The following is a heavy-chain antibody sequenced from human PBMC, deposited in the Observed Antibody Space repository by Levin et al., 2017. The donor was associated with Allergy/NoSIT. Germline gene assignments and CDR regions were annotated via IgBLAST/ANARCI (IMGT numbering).Heavy chain of an antibody. Sequence: GASVKVSCKASGGTFSSYAISWVRQAPGQGLEWMGGIIPIFGTANYAQKFQGRVTITADESTSTAYMELSSLRSEDTAVYYCARAPYDFWSGYYARHLYYFDYWGQGTLVTVSS. D-gene: IGHD3-3*01. CDR3: ARAPYDFWSGYYARHLYYFDY. CDR2: IIPIFGTA. CDR1: GGTFSSYA. J-gene: IGHJ4*02. V-gene: IGHV1-69*13.